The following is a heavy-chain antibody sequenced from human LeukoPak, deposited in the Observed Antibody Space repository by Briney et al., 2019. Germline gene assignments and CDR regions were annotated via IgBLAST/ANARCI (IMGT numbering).Heavy chain of an antibody. CDR3: AKSMTTYDH. V-gene: IGHV3-23*01. J-gene: IGHJ4*02. CDR1: GFTFSNYA. D-gene: IGHD3-16*01. CDR2: ISNSGGTI. Sequence: GGSLRLSCAASGFTFSNYAMSWVRQAPGEGLEWVSAISNSGGTIHYADSVKGRFTISRDNAKNSLDLQMNSLSLEDTAVYYCAKSMTTYDHWGQGTLVTVSS.